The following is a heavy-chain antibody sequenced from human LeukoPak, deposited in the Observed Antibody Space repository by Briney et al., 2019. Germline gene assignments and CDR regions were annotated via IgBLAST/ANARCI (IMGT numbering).Heavy chain of an antibody. CDR1: GYTLTELS. CDR3: ATGGIVVVAVPSFDY. J-gene: IGHJ4*02. D-gene: IGHD2-15*01. CDR2: FDPEDGET. V-gene: IGHV1-24*01. Sequence: ASVKVSCKVSGYTLTELSMHWVRQAPGKGLEWMGGFDPEDGETIYAQKFQGRVTMTGDTSTDTAYMELSSLRSEDTAVYYCATGGIVVVAVPSFDYWGQGTLVTVSS.